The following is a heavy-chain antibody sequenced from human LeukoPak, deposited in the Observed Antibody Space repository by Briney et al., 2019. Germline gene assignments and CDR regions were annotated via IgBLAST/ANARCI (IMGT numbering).Heavy chain of an antibody. J-gene: IGHJ4*02. CDR2: INPSGGST. V-gene: IGHV1-46*01. Sequence: SVKVSCKASGYTFTSYYMHWVRQAPGQGLEWMGIINPSGGSTSYAQKFQGRVTISRDTSTSTVSMELSSLRTEDTAVYYCARDLGGGFIAAAGTIDYWGQGTLVTVSS. D-gene: IGHD6-13*01. CDR1: GYTFTSYY. CDR3: ARDLGGGFIAAAGTIDY.